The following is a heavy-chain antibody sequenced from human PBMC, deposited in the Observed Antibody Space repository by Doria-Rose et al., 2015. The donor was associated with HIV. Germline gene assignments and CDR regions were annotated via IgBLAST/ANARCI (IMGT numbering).Heavy chain of an antibody. Sequence: ASGFTINSYWMTWVRQAPGKGLEWVANIKKDGSERSYMDSVKGRFTISRDNAKNSVFLQMNSLRAEDTAVYYCVRDADTSICDAFDIWGQGTMVTVSS. D-gene: IGHD2-2*01. CDR2: IKKDGSER. CDR1: GFTINSYW. CDR3: VRDADTSICDAFDI. V-gene: IGHV3-7*01. J-gene: IGHJ3*02.